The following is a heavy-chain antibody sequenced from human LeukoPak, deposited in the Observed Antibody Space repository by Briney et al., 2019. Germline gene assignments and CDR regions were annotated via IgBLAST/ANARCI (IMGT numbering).Heavy chain of an antibody. V-gene: IGHV3-30*04. CDR3: ARVRKEWELPLGY. CDR1: GFTFRSYA. Sequence: GRSLRLSCEASGFTFRSYAMHWVRQAPGKGLEWVAVISYDGSNKYYTDSVMGRFTISRDNSKNTLSLLMNSLRVEDTAVYYCARVRKEWELPLGYWGQGTLVTVSS. D-gene: IGHD1-26*01. J-gene: IGHJ4*02. CDR2: ISYDGSNK.